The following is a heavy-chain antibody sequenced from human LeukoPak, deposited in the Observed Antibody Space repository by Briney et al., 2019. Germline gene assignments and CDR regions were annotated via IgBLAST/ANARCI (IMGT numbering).Heavy chain of an antibody. V-gene: IGHV1-69*13. Sequence: SVKVSCKASGGTFNSYAISWVRQAPGQGLEWMGGIIPIFGTANYAQKFQGRVTITADESTSTAYMELSSLRSEDTAVYYCATPGKAITIFGVVNNYYYYMDVWGKGTTVTVSS. CDR2: IIPIFGTA. CDR3: ATPGKAITIFGVVNNYYYYMDV. CDR1: GGTFNSYA. J-gene: IGHJ6*03. D-gene: IGHD3-3*01.